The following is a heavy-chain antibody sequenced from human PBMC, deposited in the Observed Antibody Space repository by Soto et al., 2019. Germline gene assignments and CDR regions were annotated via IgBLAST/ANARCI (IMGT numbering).Heavy chain of an antibody. CDR1: GGYITSNRNY. CDR2: IYYSGST. CDR3: ARAAEQQLVHAGAMCDP. D-gene: IGHD6-13*01. J-gene: IGHJ5*02. Sequence: SETLSLPCTVSGGYITSNRNYWTWIRQTPGKGLEWIGYIYYSGSTNYNPSLKRRVTISVDTSKNQFSLKLSSVTAADTAVYYCARAAEQQLVHAGAMCDPWGQGTLVTVSS. V-gene: IGHV4-61*01.